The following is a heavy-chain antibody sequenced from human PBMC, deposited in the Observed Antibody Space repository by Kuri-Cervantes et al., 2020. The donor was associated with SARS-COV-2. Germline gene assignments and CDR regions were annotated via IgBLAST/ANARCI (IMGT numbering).Heavy chain of an antibody. Sequence: SETLSLTCTVSGGSISSHFWTWIRQSPGKRLEWIGDVSYSGGTSYNPSLKSRITISVDPSKNQFSLKLSSVTAADTAVYYCARRVPPWYDFWSGYYGMDVWGQGTTVTVSS. J-gene: IGHJ6*02. V-gene: IGHV4-59*08. CDR3: ARRVPPWYDFWSGYYGMDV. CDR2: VSYSGGT. D-gene: IGHD3-3*01. CDR1: GGSISSHF.